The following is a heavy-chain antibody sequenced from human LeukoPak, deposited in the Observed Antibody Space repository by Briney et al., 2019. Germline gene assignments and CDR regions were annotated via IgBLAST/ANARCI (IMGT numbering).Heavy chain of an antibody. D-gene: IGHD3-22*01. J-gene: IGHJ4*02. CDR2: ISAYNGNT. CDR3: AAPDYYDSSGYYYDNFDY. V-gene: IGHV1-18*01. Sequence: ASVKVSCKASGYTFTSYGISWVRQAPGQGLEWMGWISAYNGNTEYAQNLRGRVSMTTDTSTSTAYMELTSLRSDDTAVYYCAAPDYYDSSGYYYDNFDYWGQGTLVTVSS. CDR1: GYTFTSYG.